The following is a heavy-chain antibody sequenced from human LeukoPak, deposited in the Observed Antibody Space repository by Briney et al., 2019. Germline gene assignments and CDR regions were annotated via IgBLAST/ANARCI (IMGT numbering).Heavy chain of an antibody. CDR1: GFIFSNYA. J-gene: IGHJ4*02. Sequence: QSGGSLRLSCAASGFIFSNYALAWVRQAPGKGLEWVSGISRIGGSTHYADSVKGRFTISRDNAKNTLYLQMNSLRAEDTAVYYCARAAVAGTWFDYWGQGTLVTVSS. V-gene: IGHV3-23*01. D-gene: IGHD6-19*01. CDR2: ISRIGGST. CDR3: ARAAVAGTWFDY.